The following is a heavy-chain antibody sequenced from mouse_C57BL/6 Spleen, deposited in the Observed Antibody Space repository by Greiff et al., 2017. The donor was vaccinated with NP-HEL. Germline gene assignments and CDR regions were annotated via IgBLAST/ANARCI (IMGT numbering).Heavy chain of an antibody. CDR1: GYAFSSSW. V-gene: IGHV1-82*01. D-gene: IGHD2-4*01. CDR3: ANDYDRAWFAY. J-gene: IGHJ3*01. CDR2: IYPGDGDT. Sequence: QVQLQQSGPELVKPGASVKISCKASGYAFSSSWMNRVKQRPGKGLEWIGRIYPGDGDTNYNGKFKGKATLTADKSSSTAYMQLSSLTSADSAVYFCANDYDRAWFAYWGQGTLVTVSA.